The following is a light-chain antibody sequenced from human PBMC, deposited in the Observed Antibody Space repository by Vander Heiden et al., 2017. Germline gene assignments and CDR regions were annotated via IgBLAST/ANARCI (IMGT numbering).Light chain of an antibody. CDR1: SSNIGKYY. V-gene: IGLV1-51*02. CDR2: ENN. CDR3: GTWDSSLSAEV. J-gene: IGLJ2*01. Sequence: QSVLTQPPSVSAAPGQKVTISCSGSSSNIGKYYVSWYQQLPGTPPKLLIYENNKRPSGIPDRFSCSKSGTSATLGITGLQTGDEADYDCGTWDSSLSAEVFGGGTKLTVL.